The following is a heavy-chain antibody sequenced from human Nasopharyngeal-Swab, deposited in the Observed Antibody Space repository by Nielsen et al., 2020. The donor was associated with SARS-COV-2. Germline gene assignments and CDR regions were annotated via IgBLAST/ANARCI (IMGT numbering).Heavy chain of an antibody. Sequence: ESLTISCAASGFTFSCYSMNWVRQAPGKGLEWDSYISSSSSTIYYAVSVKGRFPITRDNAKNSLYLQMNSLSAEDTAVYYCAREGYYDFWSGYPLGAFDIWGQGTMVTVSS. CDR1: GFTFSCYS. D-gene: IGHD3-3*01. CDR2: ISSSSSTI. CDR3: AREGYYDFWSGYPLGAFDI. J-gene: IGHJ3*02. V-gene: IGHV3-48*01.